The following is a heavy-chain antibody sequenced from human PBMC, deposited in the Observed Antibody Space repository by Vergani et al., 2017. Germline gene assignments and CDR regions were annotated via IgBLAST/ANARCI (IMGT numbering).Heavy chain of an antibody. CDR1: GGSISSSTYS. J-gene: IGHJ3*02. CDR2: IYYSGST. V-gene: IGHV4-39*07. Sequence: QLQLQESGPGLVKPSETLSLTCTVSGGSISSSTYSWGWFRQPPGKGLEWIGSIYYSGSTYYNPSLKSRVTISVDTSKNQFSLKLSSVTAADTAVYYCARDLIGDDAFDIWGQGTMVTVSS. CDR3: ARDLIGDDAFDI. D-gene: IGHD3-10*01.